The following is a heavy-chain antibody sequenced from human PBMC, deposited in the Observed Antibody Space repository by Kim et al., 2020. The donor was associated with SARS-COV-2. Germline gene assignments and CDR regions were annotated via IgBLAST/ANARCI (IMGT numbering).Heavy chain of an antibody. J-gene: IGHJ3*02. CDR3: ARTVTDAFDI. CDR2: IYYSGST. Sequence: SETLSLTCSVSGGSVSSGSYYWSWIRQPPGKGLEWIGYIYYSGSTNYNPSLKSRVTISVDTSKNQFSLKLSSVTAADTAVYYCARTVTDAFDIWGQGTMVTVSS. CDR1: GGSVSSGSYY. V-gene: IGHV4-61*01. D-gene: IGHD4-17*01.